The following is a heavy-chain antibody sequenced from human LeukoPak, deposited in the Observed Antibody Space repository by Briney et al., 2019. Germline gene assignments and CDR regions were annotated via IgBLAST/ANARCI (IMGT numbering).Heavy chain of an antibody. CDR1: GFTFSSYA. Sequence: PAGSLRLSCAASGFTFSSYAMSWVRQAPGRGLEWVSTISGSGGSTYYADSVKGRFTISRDNSKNTLYLQMNSLRAEDTAVYYCAKDIVVVPAAMFGNDAFDIWGQGTMVTVSS. V-gene: IGHV3-23*01. CDR2: ISGSGGST. CDR3: AKDIVVVPAAMFGNDAFDI. J-gene: IGHJ3*02. D-gene: IGHD2-2*01.